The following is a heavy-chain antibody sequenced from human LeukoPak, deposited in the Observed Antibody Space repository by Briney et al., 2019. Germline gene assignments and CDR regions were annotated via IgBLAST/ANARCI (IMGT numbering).Heavy chain of an antibody. CDR3: AREGETTVTTSGYFDY. J-gene: IGHJ4*02. Sequence: PGGSLRLSCAASGFTFDDYAMHWVRQAPGKGLEWVSGISWNSGSIGYADSVKGRFTISRDNAKNSLYLQMNSLRAEDTAVYYCAREGETTVTTSGYFDYWGQGTLVTVSS. CDR1: GFTFDDYA. V-gene: IGHV3-9*01. D-gene: IGHD4-11*01. CDR2: ISWNSGSI.